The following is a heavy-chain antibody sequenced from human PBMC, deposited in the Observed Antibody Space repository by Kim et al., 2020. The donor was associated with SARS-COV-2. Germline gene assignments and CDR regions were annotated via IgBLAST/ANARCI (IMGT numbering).Heavy chain of an antibody. J-gene: IGHJ4*02. Sequence: GGSLRLSCTTSGFTFTGNAMRWVRQAPGKGLEWVSGIWVSDGTKYYADSVKGRFTVSRDNSKNTLYLKMKALRAEDTAVYYCLKGGWGWSGVDWGRETRV. CDR3: LKGGWGWSGVD. CDR2: IWVSDGTK. CDR1: GFTFTGNA. V-gene: IGHV3-23*01. D-gene: IGHD3-3*01.